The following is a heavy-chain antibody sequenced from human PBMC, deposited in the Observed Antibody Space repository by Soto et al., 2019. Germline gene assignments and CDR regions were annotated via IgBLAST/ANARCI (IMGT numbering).Heavy chain of an antibody. Sequence: ASVKVSCKASGYTFTGYYMHWVRQAPGQGLEWMGWINPNSGGTNYAQKFQGRVTMTRDTSISTAYMELSRLRSDDTAAYYCARDLLLSNIKDYWGQGTLVTVSS. CDR3: ARDLLLSNIKDY. CDR2: INPNSGGT. V-gene: IGHV1-2*02. J-gene: IGHJ4*02. D-gene: IGHD3-10*01. CDR1: GYTFTGYY.